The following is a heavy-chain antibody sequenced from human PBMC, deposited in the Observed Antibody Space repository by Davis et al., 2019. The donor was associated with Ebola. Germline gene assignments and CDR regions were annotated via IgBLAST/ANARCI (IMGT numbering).Heavy chain of an antibody. CDR2: ISSSSSTI. V-gene: IGHV3-48*01. J-gene: IGHJ4*02. Sequence: GESLKISCAASGFTFSSYSMNWVRQAPGKGLEWVSYISSSSSTIYYADSVKGRFTISRDNAKNSLYLQMNSLRAEDTAVYYCARDRVTYYDILTGYYKGFDYWGQGTLVTVSS. CDR3: ARDRVTYYDILTGYYKGFDY. D-gene: IGHD3-9*01. CDR1: GFTFSSYS.